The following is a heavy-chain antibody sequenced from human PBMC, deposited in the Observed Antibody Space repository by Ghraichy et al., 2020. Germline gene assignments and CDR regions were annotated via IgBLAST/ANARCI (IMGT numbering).Heavy chain of an antibody. CDR2: ISWNSGNL. D-gene: IGHD4-23*01. CDR3: AKALGGANFYYYAMDV. Sequence: GGSLRLSCAASGFTFDHYAMHWVRQAPGKGLEWISGISWNSGNLGYADSVKGRFTISRDNAKKSLYLQMKSLRGEDTALYYGAKALGGANFYYYAMDVWGQGTTVTVSS. CDR1: GFTFDHYA. V-gene: IGHV3-9*01. J-gene: IGHJ6*02.